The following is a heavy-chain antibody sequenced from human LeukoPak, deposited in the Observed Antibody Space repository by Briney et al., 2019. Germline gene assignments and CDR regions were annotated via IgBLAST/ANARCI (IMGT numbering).Heavy chain of an antibody. D-gene: IGHD3-10*01. CDR2: INHSGST. CDR1: GGSISSYY. V-gene: IGHV4-34*01. J-gene: IGHJ5*02. CDR3: ARGGLIYSGSGSYYNYFAP. Sequence: KASETLSLTCTVSGGSISSYYWSWIRQPPGKGLEWIGEINHSGSTNYNPSLKSRVTISVDTSKNQFSLKLSSVTAADTAVYYCARGGLIYSGSGSYYNYFAPWGQGTLVTVSS.